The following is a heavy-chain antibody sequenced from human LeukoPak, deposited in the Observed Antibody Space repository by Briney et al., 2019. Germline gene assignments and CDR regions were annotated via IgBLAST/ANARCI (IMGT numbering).Heavy chain of an antibody. D-gene: IGHD3-10*01. Sequence: SGTLSLTCAVSGGSISSSNWWSWVRQPPGKGLEWIGQIYHSGSTNYNPSLKSRVTISVDKSKNQFSLKLSSVTAADTAVYYCASKTIWFGELPYYFDYWGQGTLVTVSS. V-gene: IGHV4-4*02. J-gene: IGHJ4*02. CDR2: IYHSGST. CDR1: GGSISSSNW. CDR3: ASKTIWFGELPYYFDY.